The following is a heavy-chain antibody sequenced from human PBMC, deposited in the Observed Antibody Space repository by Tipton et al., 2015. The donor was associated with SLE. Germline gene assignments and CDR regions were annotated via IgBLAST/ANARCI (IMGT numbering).Heavy chain of an antibody. V-gene: IGHV4-39*01. Sequence: TLSLTCTVSGGSISSSPYYWAWVRQTPGKGLEWIASIYYSGSTYSNPSLRSRIAISVDTSKNQFSLILTSVTAADTAMYYCARQCITISGVIEGDWFDPWGQGTLVTVSS. CDR3: ARQCITISGVIEGDWFDP. D-gene: IGHD3-3*01. J-gene: IGHJ5*02. CDR2: IYYSGST. CDR1: GGSISSSPYY.